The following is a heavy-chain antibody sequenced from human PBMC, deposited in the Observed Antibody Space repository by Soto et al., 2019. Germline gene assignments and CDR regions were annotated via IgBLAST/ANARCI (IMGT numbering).Heavy chain of an antibody. CDR2: INAGNGNT. D-gene: IGHD3-3*01. V-gene: IGHV1-3*01. CDR1: GYTFTSYA. Sequence: QVQLVQSGAEVKKPGASVKVSCKASGYTFTSYAMHWVRQAPGQRLEWMGWINAGNGNTKYSQKFQGRVTITRDTSASTDYMELSSLRSEDTAVYYCARGYDFCSGYLDYWGQGTLVTVSS. CDR3: ARGYDFCSGYLDY. J-gene: IGHJ4*02.